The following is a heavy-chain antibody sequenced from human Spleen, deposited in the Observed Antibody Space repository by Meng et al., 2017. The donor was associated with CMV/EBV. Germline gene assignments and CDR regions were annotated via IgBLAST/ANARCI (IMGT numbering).Heavy chain of an antibody. CDR3: ASQFLFGGATDY. J-gene: IGHJ4*02. CDR1: GFNFATYW. D-gene: IGHD3-16*01. Sequence: KVSCKASGFNFATYWIAWVRQMPGKGLEWMGIIYPGDSDTRYSPSFQGQVTISADKSISTAYLQWSSLKASDTAMYYCASQFLFGGATDYWGQGTLVTVSS. V-gene: IGHV5-51*01. CDR2: IYPGDSDT.